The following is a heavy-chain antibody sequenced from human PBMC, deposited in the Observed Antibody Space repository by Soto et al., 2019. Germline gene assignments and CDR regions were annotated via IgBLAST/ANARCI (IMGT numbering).Heavy chain of an antibody. CDR3: ARDGSGVVRGVTEFDY. Sequence: GASVKVSCKASGYTFTSYGISWVRQAPGQGLEWMGWISAYNGNTNYAQKLQGRVTMTTDTSTSTAYMELRSLRSDDTAVYYCARDGSGVVRGVTEFDYWGQGTLVTVSS. CDR1: GYTFTSYG. J-gene: IGHJ4*02. D-gene: IGHD3-10*01. CDR2: ISAYNGNT. V-gene: IGHV1-18*01.